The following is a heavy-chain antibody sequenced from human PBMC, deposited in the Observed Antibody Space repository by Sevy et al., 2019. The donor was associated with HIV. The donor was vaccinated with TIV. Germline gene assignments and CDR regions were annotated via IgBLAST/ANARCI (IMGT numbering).Heavy chain of an antibody. Sequence: SETLSLTCTVSGGSIGSNSFYWGWIRQPPGKELEWIGIVSYGGSTYYNPSLRSRVTISVDASKKQFSLKLSSVTAADTAVYYCARQKVRSAYYYDTSGRQGKADFDSWGQGTLVTVSS. CDR3: ARQKVRSAYYYDTSGRQGKADFDS. J-gene: IGHJ4*02. V-gene: IGHV4-39*01. CDR1: GGSIGSNSFY. CDR2: VSYGGST. D-gene: IGHD3-22*01.